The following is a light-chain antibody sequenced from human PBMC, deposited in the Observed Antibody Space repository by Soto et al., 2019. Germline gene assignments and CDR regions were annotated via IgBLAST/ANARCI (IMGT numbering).Light chain of an antibody. CDR3: QQYGSSFLT. CDR1: QSVSSSY. V-gene: IGKV3-20*01. Sequence: EIVLTQSPGTLSLSPGERATLSCRASQSVSSSYLAWYQQKPGQAPRLLIYGASSRATGIPDRFSGSGSGADFTLTISRLEPEDFAVYYCQQYGSSFLTFGGGTKVDIK. CDR2: GAS. J-gene: IGKJ4*01.